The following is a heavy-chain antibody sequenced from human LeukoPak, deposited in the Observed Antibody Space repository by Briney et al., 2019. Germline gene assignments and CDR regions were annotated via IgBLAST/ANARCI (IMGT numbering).Heavy chain of an antibody. CDR1: GGSISSGSYY. CDR3: ARSGAVTVPFDY. V-gene: IGHV4-61*02. CDR2: IYTSGST. J-gene: IGHJ4*02. Sequence: SQTLSLTCTVSGGSISSGSYYWSWIRQPAGKGLEWIGRIYTSGSTYYNPSLKSRVTISVDTSKNQFSLKLSSVTAADTAVYYCARSGAVTVPFDYWGQGTLVTVSS. D-gene: IGHD2-15*01.